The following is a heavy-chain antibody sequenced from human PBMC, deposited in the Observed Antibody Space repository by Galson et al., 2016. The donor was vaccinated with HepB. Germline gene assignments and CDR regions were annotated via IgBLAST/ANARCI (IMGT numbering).Heavy chain of an antibody. J-gene: IGHJ4*02. CDR1: GFIFSSHG. V-gene: IGHV3-33*01. CDR2: IWYDGSHT. D-gene: IGHD4-17*01. CDR3: ARGGYGDLTFYFDY. Sequence: SLRLSCAASGFIFSSHGMHWVRQAPGKGLQWVAVIWYDGSHTYSSDSVKGRFTISRDNSNNTLYLQMNSLRAEDTAVYYCARGGYGDLTFYFDYWGQGTRVTVSP.